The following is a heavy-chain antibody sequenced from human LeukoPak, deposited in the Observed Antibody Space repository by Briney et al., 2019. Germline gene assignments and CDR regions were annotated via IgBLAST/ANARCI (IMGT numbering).Heavy chain of an antibody. CDR1: GGAITTYY. CDR3: ARGMICKRGGSCYIDY. J-gene: IGHJ4*02. Sequence: SETLSLTCTVSGGAITTYYWGWIRQPPGKGLEWIGYIFYSGGTNYNPSLRGRVFISRDTSKNQFSLKLSSVTAADTAVYYCARGMICKRGGSCYIDYWGQGTLVTVSS. CDR2: IFYSGGT. V-gene: IGHV4-59*12. D-gene: IGHD2-15*01.